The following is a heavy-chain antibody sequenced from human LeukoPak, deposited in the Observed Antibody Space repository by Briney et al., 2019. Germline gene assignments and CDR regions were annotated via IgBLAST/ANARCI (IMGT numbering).Heavy chain of an antibody. V-gene: IGHV4-59*01. D-gene: IGHD4-17*01. Sequence: SETLSLTCTVSGGSISSYCWSWIRQPPGQGLEWIGYIYYSGSTNYNPSLKSRVTISVDTSKNQFSPKLSSVTAADTAVYYCARDLRDYGAFDIWGQGTMVTVSS. CDR1: GGSISSYC. J-gene: IGHJ3*02. CDR3: ARDLRDYGAFDI. CDR2: IYYSGST.